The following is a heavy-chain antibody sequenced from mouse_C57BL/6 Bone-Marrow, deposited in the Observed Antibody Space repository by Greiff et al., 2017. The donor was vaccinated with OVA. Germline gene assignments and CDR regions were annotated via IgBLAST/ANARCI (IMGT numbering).Heavy chain of an antibody. CDR3: ARNVGYGSSYGYFDV. Sequence: QVHVKQSGAELVKPGASVKMSCKASGYTFTTYPIEWMKQNHGKSLEWIGNFHPYNDDTKYTEKFKGKATLTVEKSSSTVYLELSRLTSDDSAVYYGARNVGYGSSYGYFDVWGTGTTVTVSS. CDR2: FHPYNDDT. J-gene: IGHJ1*03. V-gene: IGHV1-47*01. D-gene: IGHD1-1*01. CDR1: GYTFTTYP.